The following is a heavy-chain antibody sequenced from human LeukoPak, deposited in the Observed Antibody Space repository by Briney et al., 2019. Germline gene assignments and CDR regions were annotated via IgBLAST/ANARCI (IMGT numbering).Heavy chain of an antibody. CDR3: ARGRYGDYLYYFDY. D-gene: IGHD4-17*01. V-gene: IGHV4-34*01. CDR1: GGSFSGYY. CDR2: INHSGST. Sequence: SETLSLTCAVYGGSFSGYYWSWIRQPPGKGLEWIGEINHSGSTNYNPSLKSRVTISVDTSKNQFSLKLSSVTAADTAVYYCARGRYGDYLYYFDYWGQGTLVTVSS. J-gene: IGHJ4*02.